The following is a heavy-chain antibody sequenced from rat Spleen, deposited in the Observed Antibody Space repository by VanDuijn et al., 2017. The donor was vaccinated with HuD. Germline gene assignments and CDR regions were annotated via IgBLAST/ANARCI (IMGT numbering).Heavy chain of an antibody. CDR2: ISYEGSGT. CDR1: GFTFSDYY. J-gene: IGHJ4*01. D-gene: IGHD1-4*01. V-gene: IGHV5-22*01. CDR3: ARPDGYTYVMDA. Sequence: EVQLMESGGGLVQPGRSMKLSCAASGFTFSDYYMAWIRQAPKKGLEWVASISYEGSGTYYGDSVKGRLTISRDNAKTTLYLKMNSLRSEDTATYYCARPDGYTYVMDAWGQGASVTVSS.